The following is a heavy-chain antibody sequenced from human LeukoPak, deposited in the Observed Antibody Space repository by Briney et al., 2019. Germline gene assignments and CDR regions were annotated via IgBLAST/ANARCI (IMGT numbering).Heavy chain of an antibody. V-gene: IGHV3-30*02. J-gene: IGHJ6*02. CDR2: IRYDGSNK. Sequence: XMHWVRQAPGKGLEWVAFIRYDGSNKYYADSVKGRFTISRDNSKNTLYLQMNSLRAEDTAVYYCAKAPSITMVRGVISYYYGMDVWGQGTTVTVSS. CDR3: AKAPSITMVRGVISYYYGMDV. CDR1: X. D-gene: IGHD3-10*01.